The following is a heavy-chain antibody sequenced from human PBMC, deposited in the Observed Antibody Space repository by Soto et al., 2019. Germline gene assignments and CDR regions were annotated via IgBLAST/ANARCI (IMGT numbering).Heavy chain of an antibody. V-gene: IGHV4-59*01. Sequence: SETLSLTCTVSGGSISSYYWSWIRQPPGKGLEWIGYIYYSGSTNYSPSLKSRVTISVDTSKNQFSLKLSSVTAADTAVYYCARGRFGECFDDWGQGTLVTVYS. CDR3: ARGRFGECFDD. D-gene: IGHD3-10*01. CDR1: GGSISSYY. CDR2: IYYSGST. J-gene: IGHJ4*02.